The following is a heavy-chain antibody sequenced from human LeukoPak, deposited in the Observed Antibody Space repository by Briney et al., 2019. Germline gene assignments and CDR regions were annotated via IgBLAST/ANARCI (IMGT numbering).Heavy chain of an antibody. V-gene: IGHV1-69*05. D-gene: IGHD5-18*01. CDR2: IIPIFGTA. J-gene: IGHJ4*02. CDR1: GGTFSSYA. Sequence: GSSLKVSCKASGGTFSSYAISWVRQAPGQGLEWMGGIIPIFGTANYAQKFQGRVTITTDESTSTAYMELSSLRSEDTAVYYCASGGYSYGPYYFDYWGQGTLVTVSS. CDR3: ASGGYSYGPYYFDY.